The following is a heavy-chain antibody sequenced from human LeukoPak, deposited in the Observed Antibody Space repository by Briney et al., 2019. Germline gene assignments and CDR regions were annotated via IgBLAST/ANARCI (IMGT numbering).Heavy chain of an antibody. CDR1: GGSISSGGYY. Sequence: SETLSLTCTVSGGSISSGGYYWSWVRQPPGKGLDWIGCIYYSGSTNYNPSLKSRVTISVDTSKNQFSLKLSSVTAADTAIYYCARVYSSSWYRGSLYFDYWGQGTLVTVSS. D-gene: IGHD6-13*01. CDR2: IYYSGST. V-gene: IGHV4-61*08. J-gene: IGHJ4*02. CDR3: ARVYSSSWYRGSLYFDY.